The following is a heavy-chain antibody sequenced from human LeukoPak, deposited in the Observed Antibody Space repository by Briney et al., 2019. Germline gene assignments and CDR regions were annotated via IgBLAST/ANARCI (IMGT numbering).Heavy chain of an antibody. CDR2: TYYRYKWYN. J-gene: IGHJ4*02. V-gene: IGHV6-1*01. Sequence: SQTLSLTCAISGDSVSSNSAAWHWIRQSPSRGLEWLGRTYYRYKWYNDYAASVKSRITINPDTSKSQFSLQLNSVTPEDTAVYYCARAVSLSGYDSTPFDYWGQGTLVTVAS. CDR3: ARAVSLSGYDSTPFDY. CDR1: GDSVSSNSAA. D-gene: IGHD5-12*01.